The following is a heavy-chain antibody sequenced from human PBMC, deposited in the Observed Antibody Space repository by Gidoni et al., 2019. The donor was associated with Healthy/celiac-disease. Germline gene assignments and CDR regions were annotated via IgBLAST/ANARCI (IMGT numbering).Heavy chain of an antibody. CDR2: IKPDGREK. J-gene: IGHJ4*02. Sequence: EVQLVESGGGLVQPGGSMRLSCAASDFTVSRYWMGWVRQAQGKGLEWGGKIKPDGREKKYVDSVKGRFTISRDNAKNSLYLQMNSLRVEDTAVYYCASDRGWYMLDYWGQGTLVTVSS. V-gene: IGHV3-7*03. CDR3: ASDRGWYMLDY. D-gene: IGHD2-15*01. CDR1: DFTVSRYW.